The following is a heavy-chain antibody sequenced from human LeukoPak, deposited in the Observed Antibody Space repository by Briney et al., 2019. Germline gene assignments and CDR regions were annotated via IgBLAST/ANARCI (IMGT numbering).Heavy chain of an antibody. D-gene: IGHD3-22*01. CDR2: IIPILGIA. CDR1: GGTFSSYA. J-gene: IGHJ4*02. CDR3: AREDYYYDTTGSMYYFDY. V-gene: IGHV1-69*04. Sequence: SVKVSCKASGGTFSSYAISWVQQAPGQGLEWMGRIIPILGIAYYAHKFQGRVTITADKSTSTAYMELSSLRSEDTAVYYCAREDYYYDTTGSMYYFDYWGQGTLVTVSS.